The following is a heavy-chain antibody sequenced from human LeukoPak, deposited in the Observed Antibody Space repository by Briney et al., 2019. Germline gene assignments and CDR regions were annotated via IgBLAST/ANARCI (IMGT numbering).Heavy chain of an antibody. CDR3: ARGYSGNSFNY. V-gene: IGHV3-53*01. J-gene: IGHJ4*02. D-gene: IGHD4-23*01. Sequence: PGGSLRLSCAVSGFTVSDNYMTWVRQAPGKGLELVSLVYSGGSTYHADSVKGRFTISRDNSKNILYLQMNSLRAEDTAVYCCARGYSGNSFNYWGQGALVTVSS. CDR2: VYSGGST. CDR1: GFTVSDNY.